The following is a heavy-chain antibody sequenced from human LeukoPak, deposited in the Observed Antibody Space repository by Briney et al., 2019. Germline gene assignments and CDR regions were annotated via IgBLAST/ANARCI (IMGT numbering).Heavy chain of an antibody. CDR2: ISSSSSTI. Sequence: PGGSLRLSCAASGFTFSSYSMNWVRQAPGKGLEWVSYISSSSSTIYYADSVKGRFTISRDNAKNSLYLQMNSLRAEDTAVYYCAKDRLELHDYYMAVWGKGTTVTVSS. V-gene: IGHV3-48*01. J-gene: IGHJ6*03. CDR3: AKDRLELHDYYMAV. CDR1: GFTFSSYS. D-gene: IGHD1-7*01.